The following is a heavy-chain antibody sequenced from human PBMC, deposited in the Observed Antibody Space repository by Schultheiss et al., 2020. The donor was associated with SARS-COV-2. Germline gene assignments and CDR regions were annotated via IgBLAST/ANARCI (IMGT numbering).Heavy chain of an antibody. CDR1: GFTFSSYG. CDR3: ATDQWCSSIRCSTNY. CDR2: ISGSGGST. Sequence: GGSLRLSCAASGFTFSSYGMHWVRQAPGKGLEWVSAISGSGGSTYYADSVKGRFTISRDNSKNTLYLQMNSLRAEDTAVYYCATDQWCSSIRCSTNYWGQGTQVTVSS. J-gene: IGHJ4*02. D-gene: IGHD2-2*02. V-gene: IGHV3-23*01.